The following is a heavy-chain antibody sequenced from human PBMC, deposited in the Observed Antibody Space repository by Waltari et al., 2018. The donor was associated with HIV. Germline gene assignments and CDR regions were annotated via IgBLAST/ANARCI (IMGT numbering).Heavy chain of an antibody. CDR2: IDPDRGGT. V-gene: IGHV1-2*07. D-gene: IGHD3-16*01. CDR1: GYTFTGHY. CDR3: ARGIITLAT. J-gene: IGHJ5*02. Sequence: QVQLVQSGPEVKKPGASVKVSCKASGYTFTGHYIHWVRQAPGQGLQWRGWIDPDRGGTKDAHKYQGRVTMTRDTSISTAYLDLSGLRSDDTAVYYCARGIITLATWGQGTLVTVSS.